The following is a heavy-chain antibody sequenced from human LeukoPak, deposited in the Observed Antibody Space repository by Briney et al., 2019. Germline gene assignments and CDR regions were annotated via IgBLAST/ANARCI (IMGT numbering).Heavy chain of an antibody. CDR3: AKVSSGWHETFDY. J-gene: IGHJ4*02. CDR1: GSTFSSYA. CDR2: ISGSGGST. V-gene: IGHV3-23*01. Sequence: PGGSLRLSCAASGSTFSSYAMSWVRQAPGKGLERVSAISGSGGSTYYADSVKGRFTISRDNSKNTLYLQMNSLRAEDTAVYYCAKVSSGWHETFDYWGQGTLVTVSS. D-gene: IGHD6-19*01.